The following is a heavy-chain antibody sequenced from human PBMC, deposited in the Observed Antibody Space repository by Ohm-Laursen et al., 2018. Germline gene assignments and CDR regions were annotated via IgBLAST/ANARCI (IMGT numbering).Heavy chain of an antibody. CDR2: IKVDGSEK. CDR1: GFSFNDYG. D-gene: IGHD3-16*01. J-gene: IGHJ6*02. Sequence: GSLRLSCAASGFSFNDYGMHWVRQPPGKGLEWVARIKVDGSEKYYVDSVKGRFTISRDDAKNSLYLQMSSLRAEDTAVYYCARFGVNHGMDVWGQGTTVTVSS. CDR3: ARFGVNHGMDV. V-gene: IGHV3-7*01.